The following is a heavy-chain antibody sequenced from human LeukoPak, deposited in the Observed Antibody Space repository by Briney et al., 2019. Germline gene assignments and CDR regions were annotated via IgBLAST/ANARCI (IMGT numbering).Heavy chain of an antibody. CDR2: INPNSGGT. V-gene: IGHV1-2*02. CDR1: GYTFTGYY. D-gene: IGHD3-3*01. J-gene: IGHJ6*03. Sequence: ASVKVSCKASGYTFTGYYMHWVRQAPGQGLEWMGWINPNSGGTNYAQKFQGRATMTRDTSISTAYMELSRLRSDDTAVYYCARDQEYYDFWSGYRHYYYMDVWGKGTTVTVSS. CDR3: ARDQEYYDFWSGYRHYYYMDV.